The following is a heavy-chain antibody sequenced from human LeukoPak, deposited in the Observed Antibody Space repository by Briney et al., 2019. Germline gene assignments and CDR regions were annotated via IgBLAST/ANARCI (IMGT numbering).Heavy chain of an antibody. V-gene: IGHV4-4*07. CDR2: IYTSGST. CDR3: ARGSHYYDSSGYRFDY. J-gene: IGHJ4*02. Sequence: PSETLSLTCTVAGGSISSYYWSWIRQPAGKGLEWIGRIYTSGSTNYNPSLKSRVTMSVDTSKYQFSLKLSSVTAADTAVYYCARGSHYYDSSGYRFDYWGQGTLVTVSS. D-gene: IGHD3-22*01. CDR1: GGSISSYY.